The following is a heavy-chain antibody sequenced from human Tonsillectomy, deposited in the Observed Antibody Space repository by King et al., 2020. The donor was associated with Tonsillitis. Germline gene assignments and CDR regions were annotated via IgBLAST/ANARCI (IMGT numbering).Heavy chain of an antibody. D-gene: IGHD3-10*01. CDR1: GGSISSGGYY. CDR3: ARDRSGSGSYYSPFDY. CDR2: IYTTGST. Sequence: LQLQESGPGLVKPSQTLSLTCTVSGGSISSGGYYWSWIRQPAGKGLEWIGRIYTTGSTNYKPSLKSRVTMSVDTSKNQFSLKLDSVTAADTAVYYCARDRSGSGSYYSPFDYWGQGTLVTVSS. V-gene: IGHV4-61*02. J-gene: IGHJ4*02.